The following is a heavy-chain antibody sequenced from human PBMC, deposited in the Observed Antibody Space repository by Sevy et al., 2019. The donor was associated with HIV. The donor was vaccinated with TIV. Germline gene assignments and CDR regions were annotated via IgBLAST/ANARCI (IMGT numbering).Heavy chain of an antibody. Sequence: SETLSLICTVSGGPISSHYWSWIRQTPGKGLGWIGYFYYTGVSNYNPSLKGRVTMSADTSKNRVSLKLRSVTAADTAVYFCARVPRPYYDSSGDLIREFYFDSWGQGTLVTVSS. CDR1: GGPISSHY. V-gene: IGHV4-59*11. J-gene: IGHJ4*02. CDR2: FYYTGVS. D-gene: IGHD3-22*01. CDR3: ARVPRPYYDSSGDLIREFYFDS.